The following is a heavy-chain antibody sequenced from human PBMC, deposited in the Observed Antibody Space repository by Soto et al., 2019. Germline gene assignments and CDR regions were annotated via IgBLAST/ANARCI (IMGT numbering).Heavy chain of an antibody. CDR2: ITPMYGKI. V-gene: IGHV1-69*08. D-gene: IGHD3-10*01. CDR1: GGTFSAYS. CDR3: AREAGVDNYRDV. Sequence: QVQLVQSGAEVRKPGSSVKVSCKASGGTFSAYSIDWVRNVPGQGLEWLGRITPMYGKINYAEKWQGRVTIIAETSTNTVHVEVHSLRSEDTVVYYCAREAGVDNYRDVWGKGT. J-gene: IGHJ6*03.